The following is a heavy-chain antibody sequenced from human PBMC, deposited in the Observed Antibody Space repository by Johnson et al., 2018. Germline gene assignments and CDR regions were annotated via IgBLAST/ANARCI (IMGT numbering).Heavy chain of an antibody. CDR3: AKDWEVAAVGTGGYFHH. J-gene: IGHJ1*01. D-gene: IGHD6-13*01. V-gene: IGHV3-30*18. CDR2: ISYDGSNK. CDR1: GFTFSAYG. Sequence: QVQLVESGGGVVQPGRSLRLCCAASGFTFSAYGMHWVRQAPGKGLEWVAVISYDGSNKYYAASVKGRFPISRDNYKNTLYLQMNSLRAEGTAVYYGAKDWEVAAVGTGGYFHHGGQGTLVTVSS.